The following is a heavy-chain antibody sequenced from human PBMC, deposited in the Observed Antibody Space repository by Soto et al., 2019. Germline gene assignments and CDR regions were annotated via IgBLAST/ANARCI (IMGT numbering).Heavy chain of an antibody. V-gene: IGHV3-9*01. CDR2: ISWNSGSI. CDR3: AKDRGAGSYYYYYYGMDV. Sequence: LRLSCAASGFTFDDYAMHWVRQAPGKGLEWVSGISWNSGSIGYADSVKGRFTISRDNAKNSLYLQMNSLRAEDTALYYCAKDRGAGSYYYYYYGMDVWGQGTTVTVSS. J-gene: IGHJ6*02. D-gene: IGHD1-26*01. CDR1: GFTFDDYA.